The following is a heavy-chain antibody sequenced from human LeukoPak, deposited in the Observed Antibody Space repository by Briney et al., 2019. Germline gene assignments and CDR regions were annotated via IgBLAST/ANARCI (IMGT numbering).Heavy chain of an antibody. CDR1: GFIFSSYW. CDR3: AKGSVATKYYYYGMDV. D-gene: IGHD5-12*01. V-gene: IGHV3-7*03. Sequence: PGGSLRLSCAVSGFIFSSYWMNWVRQAPGKGLEWVGKKKEDGSEKYYVDSVKGRLTISRDNAKNSTDLQMNSLRAEDTAVYYCAKGSVATKYYYYGMDVWGQGTTVTVSS. J-gene: IGHJ6*02. CDR2: KKEDGSEK.